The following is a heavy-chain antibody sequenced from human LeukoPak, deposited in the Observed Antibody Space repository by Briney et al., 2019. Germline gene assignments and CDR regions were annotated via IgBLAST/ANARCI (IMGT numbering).Heavy chain of an antibody. CDR1: GDSVSSNSAS. CDR2: TYYRSKWYN. V-gene: IGHV6-1*01. Sequence: SQTLSLTCAISGDSVSSNSASWNWIRQSPSRGLEWLGRTYYRSKWYNDYAVSVKSRITINPDTSKNQFSLQLDSVTPEDTAVYYCCHSLSGRTGAFDIWGRGTVVTVSS. J-gene: IGHJ3*02. D-gene: IGHD2-21*01. CDR3: CHSLSGRTGAFDI.